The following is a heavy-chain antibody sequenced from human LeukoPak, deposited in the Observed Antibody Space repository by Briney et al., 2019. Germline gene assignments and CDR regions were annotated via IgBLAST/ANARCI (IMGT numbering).Heavy chain of an antibody. CDR1: GFTFSSYA. CDR2: ISYDGSNK. J-gene: IGHJ4*02. D-gene: IGHD2-21*02. CDR3: ARECGGDCYYYFDY. V-gene: IGHV3-30-3*01. Sequence: GGSLRLSCAASGFTFSSYAMHWVRQAPGKGLEWVAVISYDGSNKYYADSVKGRFTIPRDNSKNTLYLQMNSLRAEDTAVYYCARECGGDCYYYFDYWGQGTLVTVSS.